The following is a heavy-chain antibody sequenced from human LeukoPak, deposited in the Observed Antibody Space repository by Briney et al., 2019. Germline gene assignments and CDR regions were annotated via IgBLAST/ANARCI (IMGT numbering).Heavy chain of an antibody. CDR1: GFTFSSYS. CDR2: ISNSSSTI. J-gene: IGHJ6*02. Sequence: GGSLRLSCAASGFTFSSYSMTWVRQAPGKGLEWVSYISNSSSTIYYADSVKGRFTTSRDNAKNSLYLKMNSLRDEDTAVYYCARVSAKYYYYGMDVWGQGTTVTVSS. V-gene: IGHV3-48*02. D-gene: IGHD3-16*02. CDR3: ARVSAKYYYYGMDV.